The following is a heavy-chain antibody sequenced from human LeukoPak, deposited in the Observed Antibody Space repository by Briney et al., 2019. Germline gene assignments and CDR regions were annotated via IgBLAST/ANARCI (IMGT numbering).Heavy chain of an antibody. J-gene: IGHJ5*02. CDR3: ARDPAAAGYLFDP. CDR1: GYTFTSYG. CDR2: ISAYNSNT. D-gene: IGHD3-9*01. Sequence: ASVKVSCKASGYTFTSYGINWVRQAPGQGLEWMGWISAYNSNTHYAQKLQGRVTMTTDTSTSTAYMELSRLRSDDTAVYYCARDPAAAGYLFDPWGQGTLVTVSS. V-gene: IGHV1-18*01.